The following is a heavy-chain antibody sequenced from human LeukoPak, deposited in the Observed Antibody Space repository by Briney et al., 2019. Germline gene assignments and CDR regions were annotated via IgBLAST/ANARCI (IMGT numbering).Heavy chain of an antibody. D-gene: IGHD6-13*01. CDR3: ARRRAEGGSNGHYNWFDP. Sequence: SETLSLTCTVSGDSITSYYWSWIRQPAGKGLEWIGSMSYSGSTNDHLSLKSRVTMSVYTTKNQFSLRLNSVTAADTAVYYCARRRAEGGSNGHYNWFDPWGQGTLVTVSS. J-gene: IGHJ5*02. V-gene: IGHV4-59*08. CDR2: MSYSGST. CDR1: GDSITSYY.